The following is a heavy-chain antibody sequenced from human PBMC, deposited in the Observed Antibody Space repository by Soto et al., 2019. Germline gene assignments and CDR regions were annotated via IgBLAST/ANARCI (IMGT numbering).Heavy chain of an antibody. Sequence: QVQLVQSGAEVKKPGSSVKVSCKASGGTFSKCSISWLRQAPGQGLEWMGGIIPVFGTTYYEVKFQGRVTIIADGSTSTAYMERSSLTSADTAGYYCVTSSPCICIGTPAGYHYCYAMDGWGQGTRVTVSS. CDR3: VTSSPCICIGTPAGYHYCYAMDG. CDR2: IIPVFGTT. CDR1: GGTFSKCS. V-gene: IGHV1-69*01. D-gene: IGHD5-12*01. J-gene: IGHJ6*02.